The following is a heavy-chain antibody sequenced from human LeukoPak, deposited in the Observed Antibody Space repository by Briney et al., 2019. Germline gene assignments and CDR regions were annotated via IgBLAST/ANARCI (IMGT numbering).Heavy chain of an antibody. D-gene: IGHD3-10*01. Sequence: GGSLRLSCAASGFTFSSYSMNWVRQAPGKGLEWVSSISSSSSYIYYADSVKGRFTISRDNSKNTLYLQMNSLRAEDTAVYYCAKVLNYYGSGYFDYWGQGTLVTVSS. V-gene: IGHV3-21*04. CDR1: GFTFSSYS. CDR2: ISSSSSYI. CDR3: AKVLNYYGSGYFDY. J-gene: IGHJ4*02.